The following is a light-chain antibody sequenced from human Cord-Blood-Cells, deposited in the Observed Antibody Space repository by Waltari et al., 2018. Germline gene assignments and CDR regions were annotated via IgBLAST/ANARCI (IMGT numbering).Light chain of an antibody. Sequence: EIVLTQSPGTLSLSPGERATLSCRASQSVSSIYLDWYQQTPGKAPRLLIYGASSRATGITDRFSGSGSGTDFTLTISRLEPEEFAVYYCQQYGSSPQTFGQGTKVEIK. CDR3: QQYGSSPQT. CDR2: GAS. CDR1: QSVSSIY. V-gene: IGKV3-20*01. J-gene: IGKJ1*01.